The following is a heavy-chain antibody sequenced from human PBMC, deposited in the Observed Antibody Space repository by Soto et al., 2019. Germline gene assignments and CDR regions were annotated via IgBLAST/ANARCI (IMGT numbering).Heavy chain of an antibody. CDR3: AVSTHGYSSSWYEEDYFAY. CDR2: ISAYNGNT. J-gene: IGHJ4*02. CDR1: GYTFTSYG. D-gene: IGHD6-13*01. Sequence: ASVKVSCKASGYTFTSYGISWVRQAPGQGLEWMGWISAYNGNTNYAQKLQGRVTMTTDTSTSTAYMELRSLRSDDTAVYYCAVSTHGYSSSWYEEDYFAYWGQGTLVTVSS. V-gene: IGHV1-18*01.